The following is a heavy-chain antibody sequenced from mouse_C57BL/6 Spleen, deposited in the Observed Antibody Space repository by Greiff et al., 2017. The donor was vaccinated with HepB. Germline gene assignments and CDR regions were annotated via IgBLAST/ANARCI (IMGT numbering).Heavy chain of an antibody. J-gene: IGHJ4*01. CDR2: IHPNSGST. V-gene: IGHV1-64*01. CDR3: ARKEGYGSSYDYAMDY. D-gene: IGHD1-1*01. Sequence: VQLQQPGAELVKPGASVKLSCKASGYTFTSYWMHWVKQRPGQGLEWIGMIHPNSGSTNYNEKFKSKATLTVDKSSSTAYMQLSSLTSEDSAVYYCARKEGYGSSYDYAMDYWGQGTSVTVSS. CDR1: GYTFTSYW.